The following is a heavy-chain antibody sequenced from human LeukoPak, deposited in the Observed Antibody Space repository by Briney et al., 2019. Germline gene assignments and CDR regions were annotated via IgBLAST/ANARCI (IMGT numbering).Heavy chain of an antibody. CDR2: IYTSENT. CDR3: ARASGSGRLDA. D-gene: IGHD3-10*01. J-gene: IGHJ5*02. V-gene: IGHV4-61*02. CDR1: GGSISSGSYY. Sequence: SETLSLTCTVSGGSISSGSYYWSWIRQPAGKGLEWIGRIYTSENTHYNPPLKSRVSISVDMSKNQFSLRLSSVTAADTAVYYCARASGSGRLDAWGQGTLVTVSS.